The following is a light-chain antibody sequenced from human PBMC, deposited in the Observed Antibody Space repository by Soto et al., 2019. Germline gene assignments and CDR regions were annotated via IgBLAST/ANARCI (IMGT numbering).Light chain of an antibody. CDR1: SSDVGGYNY. Sequence: QSALTQPRSVSGSPGQSVTISCTGTSSDVGGYNYVSWYQQHPGKAPKLMIYDVSKRPSGVPDRFSGSKSGNTASLTISGLQAEDEADYYCCSYEGNYYVFGTGTKLTVL. V-gene: IGLV2-11*01. CDR2: DVS. J-gene: IGLJ1*01. CDR3: CSYEGNYYV.